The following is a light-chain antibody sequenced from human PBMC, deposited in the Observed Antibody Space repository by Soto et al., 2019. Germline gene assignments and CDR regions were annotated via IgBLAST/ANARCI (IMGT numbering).Light chain of an antibody. V-gene: IGKV3-20*01. J-gene: IGKJ1*01. CDR3: QQYHSSPGT. CDR1: QSVSSTS. Sequence: EIVLTQSPGTLSLSPGERATLSCRASQSVSSTSLAWYQQTPGQAPRLLIYAASNRATGIPDRFSGSGSGTDFTLTISSLEPEDFAVYYCQQYHSSPGTFGQGSKVEIK. CDR2: AAS.